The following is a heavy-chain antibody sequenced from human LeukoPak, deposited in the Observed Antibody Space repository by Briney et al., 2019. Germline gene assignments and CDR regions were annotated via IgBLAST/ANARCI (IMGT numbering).Heavy chain of an antibody. CDR2: IYHSGST. D-gene: IGHD6-19*01. CDR1: GYSISSGYY. J-gene: IGHJ4*02. CDR3: ARAPYSSGWYNY. V-gene: IGHV4-38-2*01. Sequence: PSETLSLTCAVSGYSISSGYYWGWIRQPPGKGLEWIGSIYHSGSTYYNPSLKSRVTISVDTSKNQFSLKLSSVTAADTAVYYCARAPYSSGWYNYWGQGTLVTVSS.